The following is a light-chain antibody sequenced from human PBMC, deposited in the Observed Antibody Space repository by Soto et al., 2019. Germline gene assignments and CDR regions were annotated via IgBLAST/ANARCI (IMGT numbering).Light chain of an antibody. CDR1: SSNIGNNY. V-gene: IGLV1-51*01. J-gene: IGLJ2*01. Sequence: QSVLTQPPSVSAAPGQKVTIPCSGGSSNIGNNYVSWYQQLPGTAPKLLIYDNNKRPSGIPDRFSGSKSGTSATLGITGLQTGDEADYYCGTWDSSLSAGVFGGGTKLTVL. CDR2: DNN. CDR3: GTWDSSLSAGV.